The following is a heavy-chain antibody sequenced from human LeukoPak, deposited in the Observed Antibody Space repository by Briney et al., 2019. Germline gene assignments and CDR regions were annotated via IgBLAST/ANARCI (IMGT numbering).Heavy chain of an antibody. D-gene: IGHD5/OR15-5a*01. CDR3: ARNYLVSGYYYYYYMDV. Sequence: SVKVSCKASGGPFSSFAISWVRQAPGQGPEWMGGIIPIFGTANYAQKFQGRVTITADESTSTAYMELSSLRSEDTAVYYCARNYLVSGYYYYYYMDVWGKGTTVTVSS. CDR1: GGPFSSFA. CDR2: IIPIFGTA. V-gene: IGHV1-69*13. J-gene: IGHJ6*03.